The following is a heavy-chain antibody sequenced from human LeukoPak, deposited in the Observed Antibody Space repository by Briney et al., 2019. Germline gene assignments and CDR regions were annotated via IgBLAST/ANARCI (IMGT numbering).Heavy chain of an antibody. CDR1: GGSISSYY. D-gene: IGHD4-17*01. Sequence: SETLSLTCTVSGGSISSYYWSWIRQPPGKGLEWLGYIYYSGSTNYNPSLKSRVTISVDTSKNQFSLKLSSVTAADTAVYYCARVTTVTTYYYYGMDVWGQGTTVTVSS. J-gene: IGHJ6*02. V-gene: IGHV4-59*01. CDR2: IYYSGST. CDR3: ARVTTVTTYYYYGMDV.